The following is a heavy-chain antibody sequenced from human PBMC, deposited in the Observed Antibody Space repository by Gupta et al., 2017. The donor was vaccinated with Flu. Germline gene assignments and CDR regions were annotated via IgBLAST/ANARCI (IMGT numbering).Heavy chain of an antibody. D-gene: IGHD6-19*01. CDR2: ISSSSSYI. J-gene: IGHJ3*02. V-gene: IGHV3-21*01. CDR3: ARDGTVPSAVAGAFDI. Sequence: SMNWVRQAPGKGLEWVASISSSSSYIYYADSGKGRFTISRDNAKNALDLQMNSLRAEETAVYYCARDGTVPSAVAGAFDIWGQGTMVTVSS. CDR1: S.